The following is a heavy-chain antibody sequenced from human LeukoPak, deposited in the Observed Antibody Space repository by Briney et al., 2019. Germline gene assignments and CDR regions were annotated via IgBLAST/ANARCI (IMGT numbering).Heavy chain of an antibody. D-gene: IGHD3-10*01. CDR2: ISAYNGNT. V-gene: IGHV1-18*01. CDR1: GYTFTSYD. J-gene: IGHJ4*02. CDR3: ARGLLWFGELLADFDY. Sequence: GASVKVSCKASGYTFTSYDISWVRQAPGQGLEWMGWISAYNGNTNYAQKLQGGVAMTTDTSTSTAYVELRSLRSDDTAVYYCARGLLWFGELLADFDYWGQGTLVTVSS.